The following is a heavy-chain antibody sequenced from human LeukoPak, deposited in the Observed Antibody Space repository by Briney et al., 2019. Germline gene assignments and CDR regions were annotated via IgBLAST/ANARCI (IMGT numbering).Heavy chain of an antibody. V-gene: IGHV5-51*01. CDR2: ISPGDSDA. D-gene: IGHD3-22*01. CDR1: GYSFTNFW. Sequence: GESLKISCQTSGYSFTNFWSAWVRQTPGKGLEWLGIISPGDSDALYNPSFQGHVTMSTDRSINTAYLQWSSLQASDTAIYYCARCGYVGSGHYYNWFDPWGQGTLVTVAS. CDR3: ARCGYVGSGHYYNWFDP. J-gene: IGHJ5*02.